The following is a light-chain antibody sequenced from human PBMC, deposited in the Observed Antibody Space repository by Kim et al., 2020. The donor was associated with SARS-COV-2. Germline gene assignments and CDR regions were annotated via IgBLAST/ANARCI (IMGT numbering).Light chain of an antibody. CDR1: QSVSSSY. J-gene: IGKJ2*01. CDR3: QQYGTAPPYT. V-gene: IGKV3-20*01. Sequence: EIVLTQSPGTLSLSPGERATLSCRASQSVSSSYLAWYQQKPGQAPRLLIYGASSRATGIPDRFSGSGSGTDFTLTISRLEPEDFAVYYCQQYGTAPPYTFGQGTKLATK. CDR2: GAS.